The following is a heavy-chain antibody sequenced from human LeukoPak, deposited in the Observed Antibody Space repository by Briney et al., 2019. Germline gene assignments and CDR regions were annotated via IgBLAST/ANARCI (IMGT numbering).Heavy chain of an antibody. D-gene: IGHD3-10*01. CDR3: ASLRSGSGTFYNDY. V-gene: IGHV3-23*01. J-gene: IGHJ4*02. Sequence: PGGSLRLSCAASGFTFSSYAMSWVRQAPGKGLEWVSAISGSGGSTYYADSVKGRFTISRDNSKNTLYLQMNSLRAEDTAVYYCASLRSGSGTFYNDYWGQGTLVTVFS. CDR2: ISGSGGST. CDR1: GFTFSSYA.